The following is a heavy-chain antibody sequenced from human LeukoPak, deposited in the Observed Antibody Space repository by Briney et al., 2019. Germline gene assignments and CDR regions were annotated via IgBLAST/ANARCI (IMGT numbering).Heavy chain of an antibody. Sequence: GASVKVSCKASGYTFTGYYMHWVRQAPGQGLEWMGWINPNSGGTNYAQKLQGRVTMTTDTSTSTAYMELRSLRSDDTAVYYCARYSDYGDYLAPATRFDYWGQGTLVTVSS. CDR2: INPNSGGT. V-gene: IGHV1-2*02. D-gene: IGHD4-17*01. CDR1: GYTFTGYY. J-gene: IGHJ4*02. CDR3: ARYSDYGDYLAPATRFDY.